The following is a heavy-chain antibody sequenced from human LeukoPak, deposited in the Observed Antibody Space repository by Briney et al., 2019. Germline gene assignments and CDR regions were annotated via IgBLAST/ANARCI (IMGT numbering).Heavy chain of an antibody. CDR3: ASGRDGYKNY. J-gene: IGHJ4*02. D-gene: IGHD5-24*01. CDR2: IIPIFGTA. CDR1: GGTFSSYA. V-gene: IGHV1-69*13. Sequence: ASVKVSCKASGGTFSSYAISWVRQAPGQGLEWMGGIIPIFGTANYAQKFQGRVTIAADESTSTAYMELSSLRSEDTAVYYCASGRDGYKNYWGQGTLVTVSS.